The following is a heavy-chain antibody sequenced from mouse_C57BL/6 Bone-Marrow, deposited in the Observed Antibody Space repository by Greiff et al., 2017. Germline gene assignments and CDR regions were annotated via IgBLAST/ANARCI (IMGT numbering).Heavy chain of an antibody. J-gene: IGHJ4*01. D-gene: IGHD1-1*01. CDR1: GYTFTSYW. CDR3: ARRGYYGSSSMYY. Sequence: VQLQQPGAELVMPGASVKLSCKASGYTFTSYWMHWVKQRPGQGLEWIGEIDPSDSYTNYNQKFKGKSTLTVDKSSSTAYMQLSSLTSEDSAVYYCARRGYYGSSSMYYWGQGTSVTVSS. V-gene: IGHV1-69*01. CDR2: IDPSDSYT.